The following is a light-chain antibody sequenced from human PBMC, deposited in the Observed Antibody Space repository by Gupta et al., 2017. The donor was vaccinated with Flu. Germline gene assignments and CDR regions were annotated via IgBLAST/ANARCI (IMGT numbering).Light chain of an antibody. CDR1: QSVTSY. CDR3: QQRYNWPLIT. CDR2: DAS. Sequence: EIVLTQSPATLSVSPGERVTLSCRASQSVTSYLAWYQQKPGRGPRLLIYDASNRATGIPARFSGSGSGTDFTLTISSLEPEDFAVYYCQQRYNWPLITFGQGTRLEIK. J-gene: IGKJ5*01. V-gene: IGKV3-11*01.